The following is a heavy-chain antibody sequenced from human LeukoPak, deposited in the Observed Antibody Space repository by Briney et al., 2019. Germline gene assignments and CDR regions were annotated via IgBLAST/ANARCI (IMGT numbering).Heavy chain of an antibody. V-gene: IGHV3-21*01. J-gene: IGHJ4*02. CDR2: ISSSSSYI. D-gene: IGHD2-2*01. CDR1: GFTFSSYS. CDR3: ARSAGGYCSSTSCYYKPFDY. Sequence: GGSLRLSCAASGFTFSSYSMNWVRQAPGKGLEWVLSISSSSSYIYYADSVKGRFTISRDNAKNSLYLQMNSLRAEDTAVYYCARSAGGYCSSTSCYYKPFDYWGQGTLVTVSS.